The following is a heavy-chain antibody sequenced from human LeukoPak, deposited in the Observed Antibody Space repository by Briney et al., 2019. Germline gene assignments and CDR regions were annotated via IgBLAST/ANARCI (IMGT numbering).Heavy chain of an antibody. Sequence: GGSLRLSCAASGFTFSYYWMTWVRQAPGKGLEWVANINEEGGEKYYVDSVKGRFTISRDNAKNSLYLHMNSLRAEDTAVYYCASQVTIFGGGKYFDYWGQGTLVTVSS. D-gene: IGHD3-3*01. V-gene: IGHV3-7*05. CDR1: GFTFSYYW. CDR3: ASQVTIFGGGKYFDY. CDR2: INEEGGEK. J-gene: IGHJ4*02.